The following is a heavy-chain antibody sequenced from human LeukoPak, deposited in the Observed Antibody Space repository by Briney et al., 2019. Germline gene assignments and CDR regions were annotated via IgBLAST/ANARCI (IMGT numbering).Heavy chain of an antibody. CDR3: AKGVGGNWRSVFDY. CDR2: ISGSGGST. Sequence: GGSLRLSCAVSGFTLRNYAMSWVRQAPGKGLEWVSAISGSGGSTYYADSVKGRFTISRDNSKNTLYLQMNSLRAEDTAVYYCAKGVGGNWRSVFDYWGQGTLATVSS. CDR1: GFTLRNYA. D-gene: IGHD4-23*01. V-gene: IGHV3-23*01. J-gene: IGHJ4*02.